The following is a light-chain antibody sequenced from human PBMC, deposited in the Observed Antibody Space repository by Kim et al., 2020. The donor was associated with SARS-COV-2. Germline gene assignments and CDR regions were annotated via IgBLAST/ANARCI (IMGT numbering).Light chain of an antibody. CDR1: SLRSYY. Sequence: VALGQTVSITCQGDSLRSYYATWYQQKPGQAPTLVIYGKNNRPSGIPDRFSGSSSGNTASLTITGTHAGDEADYYCNSRDSNDNVVFGGGTQLTVL. V-gene: IGLV3-19*01. CDR3: NSRDSNDNVV. J-gene: IGLJ2*01. CDR2: GKN.